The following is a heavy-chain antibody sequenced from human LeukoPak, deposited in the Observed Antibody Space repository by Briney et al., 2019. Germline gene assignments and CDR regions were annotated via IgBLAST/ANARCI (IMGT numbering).Heavy chain of an antibody. Sequence: PGGSLRLSCAASGFTFSSYSMNWVRQAPGKGLEWVSSVSSSSSYIYYADSVKGRSTISRDNAKNSLYLQMNSLRAEDTAVYYCARKAWDYYDSSGYYGVHTGIDYWGQGTLVTVSS. CDR2: VSSSSSYI. D-gene: IGHD3-22*01. CDR1: GFTFSSYS. J-gene: IGHJ4*02. CDR3: ARKAWDYYDSSGYYGVHTGIDY. V-gene: IGHV3-21*01.